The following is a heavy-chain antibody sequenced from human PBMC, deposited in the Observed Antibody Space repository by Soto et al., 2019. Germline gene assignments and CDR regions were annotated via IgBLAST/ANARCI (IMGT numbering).Heavy chain of an antibody. CDR1: GGSISSSSYY. Sequence: QLQLQESGPGLVKPSETLSLTCTVSGGSISSSSYYWGWIRQPPGKGLEWIGSIYYSGSTYYNPSLKSRVTISVDTSKNQFSLKLSSVTAADTAVYYCARQTTGLLRYFDYWGQGTLVTVSS. CDR2: IYYSGST. V-gene: IGHV4-39*01. J-gene: IGHJ4*02. CDR3: ARQTTGLLRYFDY. D-gene: IGHD1-1*01.